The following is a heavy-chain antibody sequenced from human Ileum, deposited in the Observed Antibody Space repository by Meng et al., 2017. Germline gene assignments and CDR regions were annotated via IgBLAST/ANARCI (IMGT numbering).Heavy chain of an antibody. CDR1: GGSVSSGSYY. D-gene: IGHD5-18*01. CDR2: IYYTGST. V-gene: IGHV4-61*01. J-gene: IGHJ4*02. CDR3: ARAETALDY. Sequence: QVHLQAAGPGLVRPSETLSLTCTVSGGSVSSGSYYWNWIRQPPGKGPEWIAYIYYTGSTNYNPSLKSRVIISADTSKNQFSLKLSSVTAADTAVYYCARAETALDYWGQGTLVTVSS.